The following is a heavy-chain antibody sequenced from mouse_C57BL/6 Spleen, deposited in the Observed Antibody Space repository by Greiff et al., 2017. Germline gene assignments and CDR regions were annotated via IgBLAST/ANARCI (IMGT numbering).Heavy chain of an antibody. CDR1: GYPFTSYW. Sequence: QVQLQPPGAELVKPGASVKVSCQASGYPFTSYWMHWVKQRPGQGLEWIGRIHPSDSDTTNNQKFKGKATLTVDNSSRTAYMQLRSRTSEDSAVYDCAIPAYKSLDYWGQGTSVTVSS. CDR3: AIPAYKSLDY. CDR2: IHPSDSDT. D-gene: IGHD2-12*01. J-gene: IGHJ4*01. V-gene: IGHV1-74*01.